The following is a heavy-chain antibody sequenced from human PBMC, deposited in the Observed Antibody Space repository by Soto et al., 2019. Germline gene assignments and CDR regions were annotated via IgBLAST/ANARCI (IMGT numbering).Heavy chain of an antibody. Sequence: QITLKESGPTLVKPTQTLTLTCTFSGFSLSTRGVGVGWIRQPPGKALEWLALIYWDDDDGYSPALKSRLTITKHTSKNQVVLTITNMDPVDTATYYCAHRPRGYSYHFDYWGQGTLVTVSP. CDR3: AHRPRGYSYHFDY. D-gene: IGHD5-18*01. CDR2: IYWDDDD. V-gene: IGHV2-5*02. J-gene: IGHJ4*02. CDR1: GFSLSTRGVG.